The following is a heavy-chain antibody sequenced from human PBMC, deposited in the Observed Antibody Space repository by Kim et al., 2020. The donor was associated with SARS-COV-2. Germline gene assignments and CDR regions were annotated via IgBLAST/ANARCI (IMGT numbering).Heavy chain of an antibody. V-gene: IGHV4-34*01. CDR2: INHSGSS. D-gene: IGHD3-22*01. J-gene: IGHJ6*02. Sequence: SETLSLTCAVYGGSFSGYYWSWIRQPPGKGLEWIGEINHSGSSNYNPSLKSRVTISVDTSKNQFSLKLSSVTAADTAVYYCARGLGIYDSSGYWPSYYYYGMDVWGQGTTVTVSS. CDR3: ARGLGIYDSSGYWPSYYYYGMDV. CDR1: GGSFSGYY.